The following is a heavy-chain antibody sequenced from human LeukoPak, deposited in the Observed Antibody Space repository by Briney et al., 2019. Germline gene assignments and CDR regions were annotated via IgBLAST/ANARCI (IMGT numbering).Heavy chain of an antibody. D-gene: IGHD2-2*01. CDR1: GFTFSSYS. J-gene: IGHJ4*02. CDR2: ISSSSSYI. V-gene: IGHV3-21*04. CDR3: AKSIPPIVVLPTAHGTSPYCFDS. Sequence: NAGGSLRLSCAASGFTFSSYSMNWVRQAPGKGLEWVSSISSSSSYIYYADSVKGRFTISRDNSKNTLYLQMNSLRAEDTAVYYCAKSIPPIVVLPTAHGTSPYCFDSWGRGTLVTVSS.